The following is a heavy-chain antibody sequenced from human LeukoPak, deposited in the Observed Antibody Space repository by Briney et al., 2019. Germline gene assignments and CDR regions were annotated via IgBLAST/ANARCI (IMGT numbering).Heavy chain of an antibody. CDR2: IYYSGST. V-gene: IGHV4-59*12. CDR1: GGSISSYY. Sequence: SETLSLTCTVSGGSISSYYWSWIRQPPGKGLEWIGYIYYSGSTNYNPSLKSRVTISVDTSKNQFSLKLSSVTAADTAVYYCARRQRGYSYGYGSGAFDIWGQGTMVTVSS. CDR3: ARRQRGYSYGYGSGAFDI. D-gene: IGHD5-18*01. J-gene: IGHJ3*02.